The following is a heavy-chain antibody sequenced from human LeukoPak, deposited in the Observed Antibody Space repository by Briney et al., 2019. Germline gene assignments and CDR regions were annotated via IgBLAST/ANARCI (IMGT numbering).Heavy chain of an antibody. CDR2: INPNSGGT. CDR1: GYTFTGYY. V-gene: IGHV1-2*02. J-gene: IGHJ5*02. D-gene: IGHD1-26*01. CDR3: ATVRATGGDWFDP. Sequence: ASVKVSCKASGYTFTGYYMHWVRQAPGQGLEWMGWINPNSGGTNYAQKFQGRVTMTRDTSISTAYMELSRLRSDDTAVYFCATVRATGGDWFDPWGQGTLATVSS.